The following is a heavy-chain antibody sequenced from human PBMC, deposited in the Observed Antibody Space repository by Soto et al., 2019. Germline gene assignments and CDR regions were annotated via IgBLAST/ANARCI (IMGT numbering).Heavy chain of an antibody. CDR2: IRAYNGNT. J-gene: IGHJ4*02. CDR1: GYTFTSYG. Sequence: QVQLEQSGPEVKKPGASVKVSCKASGYTFTSYGVSWVRQAPGQGLEWMGWIRAYNGNTNYAQKFQGRVTMTPDTATSTAYTELRSLRADDTAVFYCARDRPAPFDYWGQGTLVTVSS. CDR3: ARDRPAPFDY. V-gene: IGHV1-18*01.